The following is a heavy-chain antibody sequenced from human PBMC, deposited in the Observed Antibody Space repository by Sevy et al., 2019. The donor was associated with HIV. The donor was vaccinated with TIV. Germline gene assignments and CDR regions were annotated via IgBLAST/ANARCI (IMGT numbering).Heavy chain of an antibody. CDR3: AATKDYYXSSXXXXDY. J-gene: IGHJ4*02. CDR2: FDPXDXAT. V-gene: IGHV1-24*01. CDR1: GYTLXKXS. Sequence: ASVKVSCKVSGYTLXKXSMHWVRQAPGKGXEWMGSFDPXDXATFYAQKFQGRVTMTEDTSTDTVYMELSSQRSEDTAVYYCAATKDYYXSSXXXXDYSGQRTMVTVSS. D-gene: IGHD3-22*01.